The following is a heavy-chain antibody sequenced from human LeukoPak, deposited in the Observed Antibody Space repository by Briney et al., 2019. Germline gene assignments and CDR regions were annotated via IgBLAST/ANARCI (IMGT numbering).Heavy chain of an antibody. CDR2: IIPVFGTA. CDR1: GGAFTNYP. CDR3: ARDRRDSSGWTMGYYYYGMDV. V-gene: IGHV1-69*13. Sequence: GASVKVSCKASGGAFTNYPISWVRRAPGQGLEWMRGIIPVFGTANYAQKFQGRVTFTADESTSTAYMELSSLISEDTAVYYCARDRRDSSGWTMGYYYYGMDVWGQGTTVTVSS. D-gene: IGHD6-19*01. J-gene: IGHJ6*02.